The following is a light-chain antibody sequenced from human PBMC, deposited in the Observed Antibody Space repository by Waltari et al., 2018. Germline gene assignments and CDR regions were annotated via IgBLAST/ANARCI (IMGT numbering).Light chain of an antibody. J-gene: IGKJ4*01. CDR1: QSVHSKY. CDR2: GTS. CDR3: QQYGNSPL. Sequence: DIVLTQSPDTLSLSPGDRVTLSCRASQSVHSKYSAWYQQRPGQAPRLLIYGTSSRATGIRDRLSVSGSGTDFSLTISRLEPEDFAVYYCQQYGNSPLFGGGTKLEI. V-gene: IGKV3-20*01.